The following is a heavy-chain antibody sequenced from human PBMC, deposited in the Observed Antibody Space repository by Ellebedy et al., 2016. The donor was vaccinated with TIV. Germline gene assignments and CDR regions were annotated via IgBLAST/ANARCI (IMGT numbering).Heavy chain of an antibody. CDR2: INHSGST. CDR1: GGSFSGYY. V-gene: IGHV4-34*01. D-gene: IGHD1-26*01. Sequence: SKTLSLTCAVYGGSFSGYYWSWIRQPPGKGLEWIGEINHSGSTNYNPSLKSRVTISVDTSKNQFSLKLSSVTAADTAVYYCARADGYSSSRSNPNIVGATFDYWGQGTLVTVSS. J-gene: IGHJ4*02. CDR3: ARADGYSSSRSNPNIVGATFDY.